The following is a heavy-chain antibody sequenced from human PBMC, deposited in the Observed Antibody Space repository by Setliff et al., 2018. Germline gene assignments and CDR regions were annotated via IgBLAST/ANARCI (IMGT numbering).Heavy chain of an antibody. J-gene: IGHJ4*02. CDR3: ARDWGSSGWYFDY. CDR1: GFTFSSYW. V-gene: IGHV4-4*02. Sequence: LSCAASGFTFSSYWVSWVRQPPGKGLEWIGEIYHSGSTNYNPSLKSRVTISVDKSKNQFSLKLSSVTAADTAVYYCARDWGSSGWYFDYWGQGTLVTVSS. D-gene: IGHD6-19*01. CDR2: IYHSGST.